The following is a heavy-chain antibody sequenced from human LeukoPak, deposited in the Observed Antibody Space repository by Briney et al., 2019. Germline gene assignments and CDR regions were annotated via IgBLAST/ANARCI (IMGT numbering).Heavy chain of an antibody. CDR2: LSYDGSNK. CDR3: AREGGDYYYYYYMDV. V-gene: IGHV3-30*04. J-gene: IGHJ6*03. Sequence: GGSLRLSCAASGFTFSSYAMHWVRQAPGKGLEWVAVLSYDGSNKYYADSVKGRFTISRDNSKNTLYLQMNSLRAEDTAVYYCAREGGDYYYYYYMDVWGKGTTVTVSS. CDR1: GFTFSSYA. D-gene: IGHD4-17*01.